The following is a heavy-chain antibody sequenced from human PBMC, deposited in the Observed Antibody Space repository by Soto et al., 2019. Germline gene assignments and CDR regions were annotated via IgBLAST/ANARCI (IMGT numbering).Heavy chain of an antibody. CDR1: GDSISSYY. CDR3: ASTLSGSYYSDFDY. V-gene: IGHV4-59*01. Sequence: SETLSLTCTVSGDSISSYYWSWIRQPPGKGLEWIGYIYYSGSTNYNPSLKSRVTISVDTSKNQFSLKLSSVTAADTAVYYCASTLSGSYYSDFDYWGQGTMVTVSS. J-gene: IGHJ4*02. CDR2: IYYSGST. D-gene: IGHD1-26*01.